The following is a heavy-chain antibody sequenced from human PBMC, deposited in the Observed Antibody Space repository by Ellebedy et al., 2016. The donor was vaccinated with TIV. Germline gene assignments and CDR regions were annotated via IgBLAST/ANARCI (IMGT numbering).Heavy chain of an antibody. J-gene: IGHJ6*03. CDR3: ARGRIAVVRSYYYYYYMDV. CDR1: GGSFTSSSYY. CDR2: IYYNGNT. D-gene: IGHD6-19*01. Sequence: SATLSLTXYVSGGSFTSSSYYWGWIRQSGMGLEWIGNIYYNGNTYYNPSLKSRVSISTDTSKNQFSLKMSSVTAADTAVYYCARGRIAVVRSYYYYYYMDVWGKGTTVTVSS. V-gene: IGHV4-39*07.